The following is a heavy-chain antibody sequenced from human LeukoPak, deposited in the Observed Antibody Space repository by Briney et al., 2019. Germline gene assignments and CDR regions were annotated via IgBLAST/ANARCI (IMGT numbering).Heavy chain of an antibody. Sequence: PGGSLRLSCAASGFTFIDYSVNWVRQAPGKGLEWVSSISSSSSYIFYADSLKGRFTISRDNAKNSLYLQMNSLRAEDTAVYYCARLRDYFTHAFDIWGLGTMVTVSS. CDR1: GFTFIDYS. V-gene: IGHV3-21*01. D-gene: IGHD3-10*01. CDR3: ARLRDYFTHAFDI. CDR2: ISSSSSYI. J-gene: IGHJ3*02.